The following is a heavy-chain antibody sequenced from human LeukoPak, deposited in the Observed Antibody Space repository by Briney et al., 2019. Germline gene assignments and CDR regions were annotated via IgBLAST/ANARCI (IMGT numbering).Heavy chain of an antibody. CDR1: GFIFSSYG. CDR3: ARARVYYGSGASYL. Sequence: GGSLRLSCAASGFIFSSYGMHWVRQTPGKGLEWVAFIRYDGSNKYYADSVKGRFTISRDNSKNTLYLQMNSLRAEDTAVYYCARARVYYGSGASYLWGQGTLVTVSS. D-gene: IGHD3-10*01. V-gene: IGHV3-30*02. J-gene: IGHJ5*02. CDR2: IRYDGSNK.